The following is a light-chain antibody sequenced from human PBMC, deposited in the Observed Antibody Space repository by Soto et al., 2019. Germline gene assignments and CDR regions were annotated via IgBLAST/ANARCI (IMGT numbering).Light chain of an antibody. J-gene: IGKJ4*02. V-gene: IGKV1-39*01. CDR3: QQSYSTPPT. CDR1: QSISSY. CDR2: AAS. Sequence: DIQMTQSPSSLSASVGDRVTITCRASQSISSYLNWYQQKPGKAPKLLIYAASSLQSGVPSSFSGSGSATDFTLTISSLQPEDFATYYCQQSYSTPPTCGGGTKVEIK.